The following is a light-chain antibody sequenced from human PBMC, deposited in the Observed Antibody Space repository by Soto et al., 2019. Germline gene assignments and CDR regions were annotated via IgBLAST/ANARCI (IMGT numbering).Light chain of an antibody. CDR2: DVS. J-gene: IGLJ3*02. Sequence: QSALTQPRSVSGSPGQSVTISCTGTSSDVGGYNYVSWYQQHPDKAPKFMIYDVSKRPSGVPDRFSGSKSGNTASLTISGLQAEDEADYYCCSYGGSYTLVFGGGTKLTVL. CDR3: CSYGGSYTLV. CDR1: SSDVGGYNY. V-gene: IGLV2-11*01.